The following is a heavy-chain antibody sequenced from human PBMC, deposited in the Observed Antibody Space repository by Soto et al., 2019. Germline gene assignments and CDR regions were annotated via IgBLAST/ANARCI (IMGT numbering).Heavy chain of an antibody. Sequence: RGEFLKISCKGSGYTFTNYWIGWVRQMPGKGLEWMGIIYPGDPDTKYNPSFQGQVTISADKSITTTYLRWTSLKASDTAIYYCAASIFYYGMDVWGQGTTVTVSS. CDR3: AASIFYYGMDV. V-gene: IGHV5-51*01. CDR1: GYTFTNYW. J-gene: IGHJ6*02. CDR2: IYPGDPDT.